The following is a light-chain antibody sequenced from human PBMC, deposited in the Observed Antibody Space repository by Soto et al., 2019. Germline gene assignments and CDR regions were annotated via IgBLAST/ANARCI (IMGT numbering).Light chain of an antibody. J-gene: IGLJ1*01. CDR2: GNN. CDR1: SSNIGAGYG. V-gene: IGLV1-40*01. CDR3: HSYDTSVSSYV. Sequence: QSVLTQPPSVSGAPGQRVTISCTGTSSNIGAGYGVHWYQHLPGTAPKVLIYGNNNRPSGVPDRFSGSKSGTSASLAITGLQGEDEADYYCHSYDTSVSSYVFGTGTKLTVL.